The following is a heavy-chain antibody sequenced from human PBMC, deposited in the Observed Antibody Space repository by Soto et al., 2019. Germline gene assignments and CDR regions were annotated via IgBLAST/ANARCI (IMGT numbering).Heavy chain of an antibody. CDR3: ATHAPISGWYPVFDY. J-gene: IGHJ4*02. V-gene: IGHV4-39*01. Sequence: SETKFLTCTVSDGYLSSSSYYWGWIRKKIGKGLDWIGSIYYSGSTYYNPSLKSRVTISVDTSKNQFSLKLSSVTAADTAVYYCATHAPISGWYPVFDYWRQGTLDTVSS. D-gene: IGHD6-19*01. CDR2: IYYSGST. CDR1: DGYLSSSSYY.